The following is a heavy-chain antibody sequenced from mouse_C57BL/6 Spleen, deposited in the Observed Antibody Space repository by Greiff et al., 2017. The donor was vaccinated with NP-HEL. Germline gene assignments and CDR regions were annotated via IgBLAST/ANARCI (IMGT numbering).Heavy chain of an antibody. J-gene: IGHJ4*01. CDR2: SRNKANDYTT. D-gene: IGHD1-1*01. Sequence: DVKLVESGGGLVQSGRSLRLSCATSGFTFSDFYMEWVRQAPGKGLEWIAASRNKANDYTTEYSASVKGRFIVSRDTSQSILYLQMNALRAEDTAIYYCARDGPYGSFYAMDYWGQGTSVTVSS. CDR1: GFTFSDFY. V-gene: IGHV7-1*01. CDR3: ARDGPYGSFYAMDY.